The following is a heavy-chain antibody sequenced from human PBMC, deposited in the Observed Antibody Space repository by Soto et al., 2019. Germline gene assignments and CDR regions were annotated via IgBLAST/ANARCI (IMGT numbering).Heavy chain of an antibody. CDR3: ARIRIAAAGNYFDY. CDR1: GFLLNNGRMG. J-gene: IGHJ4*02. Sequence: KSGPTLVNPTETLTLTCSVSGFLLNNGRMGVSWIRQPPGKALEWLAHVFSNDEKSYSTSLKSRLTISKATSKCQVVLTMTNMDPVDTATDSCARIRIAAAGNYFDYWGQGTLVTVSS. V-gene: IGHV2-26*01. CDR2: VFSNDEK. D-gene: IGHD6-13*01.